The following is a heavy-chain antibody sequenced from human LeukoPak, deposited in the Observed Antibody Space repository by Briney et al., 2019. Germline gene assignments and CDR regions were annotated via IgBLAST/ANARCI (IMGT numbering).Heavy chain of an antibody. CDR1: GGSISPYF. Sequence: SETLSLTRTVSGGSISPYFWNWTRQPPGKGLEWIGYISYTGSTNYNPSLKSRVTISVDTSKNQFSLQLTFVTAADTAVYYCARDDYRGVTNFDPWGQGTLVTVSS. CDR3: ARDDYRGVTNFDP. CDR2: ISYTGST. V-gene: IGHV4-59*01. J-gene: IGHJ5*02. D-gene: IGHD3-10*01.